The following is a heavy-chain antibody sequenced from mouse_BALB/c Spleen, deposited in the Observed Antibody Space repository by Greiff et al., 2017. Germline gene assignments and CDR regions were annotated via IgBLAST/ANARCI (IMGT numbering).Heavy chain of an antibody. CDR1: GFTFSSFG. V-gene: IGHV5-17*02. D-gene: IGHD1-1*01. J-gene: IGHJ4*01. Sequence: VQLKESGGGLVQPGGSRKLSCAASGFTFSSFGMHWVRQAPEKGLEWVAYISSGSSTIYYADTVKGRFTISRDNPKNTLFLQMTSLRSEDTAMYYCARVYGRGYYAMDYWGQGTSVTVSS. CDR3: ARVYGRGYYAMDY. CDR2: ISSGSSTI.